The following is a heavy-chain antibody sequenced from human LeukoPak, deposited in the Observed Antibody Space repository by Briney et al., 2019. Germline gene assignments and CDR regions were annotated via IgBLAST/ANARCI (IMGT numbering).Heavy chain of an antibody. CDR1: GYTFTGHF. CDR3: ARVGPEEIAVHQWELHFYYYYYGMDV. Sequence: EASVKVSCKASGYTFTGHFMHWVRQAPGQGLEWMGWINPNSGGTYYAQKFQGRVTMTRDTSISTAYMEMSRLRSDDTAVYYCARVGPEEIAVHQWELHFYYYYYGMDVWGQGTTVTVSS. J-gene: IGHJ6*02. CDR2: INPNSGGT. D-gene: IGHD1-26*01. V-gene: IGHV1-2*02.